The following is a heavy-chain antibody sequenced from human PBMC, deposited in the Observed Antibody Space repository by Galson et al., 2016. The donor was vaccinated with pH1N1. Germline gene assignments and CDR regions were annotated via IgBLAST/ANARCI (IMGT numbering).Heavy chain of an antibody. Sequence: PALVKPTQTLTLTCTFSGFSLRTSGMCVSWIRQPPGKALEWLALIAWEDNKYYSTSLKTRLTISKDTSKNQVVLTRIKMDPVDTATYYCARMNWFDFDYWGQGTLVTVSS. CDR1: GFSLRTSGMC. CDR3: ARMNWFDFDY. CDR2: IAWEDNK. J-gene: IGHJ4*02. V-gene: IGHV2-70*01. D-gene: IGHD3-10*01.